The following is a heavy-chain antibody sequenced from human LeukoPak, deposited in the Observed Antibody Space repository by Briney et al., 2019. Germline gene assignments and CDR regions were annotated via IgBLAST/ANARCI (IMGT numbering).Heavy chain of an antibody. CDR2: IFDTVST. Sequence: SETLSLTCTVSGGSISTYYWSWIRQPPGKGLEWIGYIFDTVSTKYNPSLESRVTISVDTSKNQFSLKVTSVTAADTAVYHCKGGTGDPRRAFDIWGQGTMVTVSS. V-gene: IGHV4-59*01. J-gene: IGHJ3*02. CDR1: GGSISTYY. D-gene: IGHD1-1*01. CDR3: KGGTGDPRRAFDI.